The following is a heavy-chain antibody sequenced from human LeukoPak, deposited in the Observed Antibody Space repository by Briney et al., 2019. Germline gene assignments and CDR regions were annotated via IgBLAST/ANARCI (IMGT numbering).Heavy chain of an antibody. CDR3: ARLGYAVHDY. CDR1: GGSISSSSYY. V-gene: IGHV4-39*01. D-gene: IGHD2-2*01. J-gene: IGHJ4*02. Sequence: PSETLSLTCTVSGGSISSSSYYWGWIRQPPGKGLEWIGSIYYSGSTYYNPSLKSRVTISVDTSKNQFSLKLSSVTAADTAVYYCARLGYAVHDYWGQGTLVTVSS. CDR2: IYYSGST.